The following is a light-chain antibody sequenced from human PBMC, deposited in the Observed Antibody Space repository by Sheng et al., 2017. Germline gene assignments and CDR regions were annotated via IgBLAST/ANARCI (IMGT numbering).Light chain of an antibody. CDR1: RGHSDFA. CDR2: LHSDGSH. Sequence: QLVLTQSPSASASLGASVKLTCTLSRGHSDFAIAWHQQQPGKGPRYLMKLHSDGSHIKGDGIPDRFSGSTSGAERYLIISSLQSEDEADYYCQSWGSSTSVIFGGGTRLTVL. CDR3: QSWGSSTSVI. J-gene: IGLJ2*01. V-gene: IGLV4-69*01.